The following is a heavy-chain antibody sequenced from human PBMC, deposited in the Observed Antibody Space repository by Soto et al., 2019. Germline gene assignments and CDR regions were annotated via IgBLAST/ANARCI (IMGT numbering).Heavy chain of an antibody. CDR1: GGTFSSYA. D-gene: IGHD2-2*01. V-gene: IGHV1-69*06. J-gene: IGHJ6*02. CDR2: IIPIFGTA. CDR3: ARYLCSTRCYQLYYYYGMDV. Sequence: SVKVSCKASGGTFSSYAISWVRQAPGQGLEWMGGIIPIFGTANYAQKFQGRVTITADKSTSTAYMELSSLRSEDTAVYYCARYLCSTRCYQLYYYYGMDVWGQGTTVTVSS.